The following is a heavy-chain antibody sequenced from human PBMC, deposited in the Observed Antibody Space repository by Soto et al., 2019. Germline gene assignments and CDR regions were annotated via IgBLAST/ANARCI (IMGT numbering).Heavy chain of an antibody. CDR2: INHSGST. Sequence: SETLCLTWAVYGGYFSGYYCRWIRQPPGKGLEWIGEINHSGSTNYNPSLKSRVTISVDTSKNQFSLKLSSVTAADTAVYYCARDVHYYGSGSYSGLYYWGQGTLVTVSS. CDR3: ARDVHYYGSGSYSGLYY. CDR1: GGYFSGYY. J-gene: IGHJ4*02. D-gene: IGHD3-10*01. V-gene: IGHV4-34*01.